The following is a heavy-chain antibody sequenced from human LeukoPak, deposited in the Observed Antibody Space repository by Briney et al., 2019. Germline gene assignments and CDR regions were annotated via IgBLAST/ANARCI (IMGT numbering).Heavy chain of an antibody. CDR1: GFTFSSYA. D-gene: IGHD2-21*01. J-gene: IGHJ4*02. V-gene: IGHV3-23*01. CDR3: AKDHANTPVVAN. CDR2: ISSSGDST. Sequence: GGSLRLSCAASGFTFSSYALIWVRQAPGKGLEWVSGISSSGDSTYYADSVTGRFTVSRDNSKNTVDLQMNNLRVDDTAIYYCAKDHANTPVVANWGQGILVSVSS.